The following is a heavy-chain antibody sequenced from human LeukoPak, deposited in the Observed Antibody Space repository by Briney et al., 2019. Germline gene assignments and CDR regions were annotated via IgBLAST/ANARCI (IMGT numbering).Heavy chain of an antibody. D-gene: IGHD6-19*01. CDR3: ARAQGTVAGDY. Sequence: ASVKVSCKASGYTFTSYYMHWVRQAPGRGLEWMGWINPNSGGTNYAQKFQGRVTMTRDTSISTAYMELSRLRSDDTAVYYCARAQGTVAGDYWGQGTLVTVSS. CDR1: GYTFTSYY. CDR2: INPNSGGT. V-gene: IGHV1-2*02. J-gene: IGHJ4*02.